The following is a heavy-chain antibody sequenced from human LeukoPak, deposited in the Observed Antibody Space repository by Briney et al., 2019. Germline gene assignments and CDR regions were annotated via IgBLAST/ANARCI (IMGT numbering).Heavy chain of an antibody. CDR3: ARDDFVETAMFRLYY. Sequence: SETLSLTCTVTGGSISSTNLWSWVRQPPGKGLEWIGEIYHSGSTNYNPSLKSRVTISVDKSKNQFSLRLSSVTAADTAVYYCARDDFVETAMFRLYYWGQGTLVTVSS. CDR1: GGSISSTNL. J-gene: IGHJ4*02. CDR2: IYHSGST. D-gene: IGHD5-18*01. V-gene: IGHV4-4*02.